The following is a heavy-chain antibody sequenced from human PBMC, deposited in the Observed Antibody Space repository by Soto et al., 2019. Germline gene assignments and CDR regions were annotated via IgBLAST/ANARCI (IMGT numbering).Heavy chain of an antibody. CDR1: GFVFKDSS. D-gene: IGHD3-10*01. CDR2: IRDRAYNYAT. J-gene: IGHJ4*02. CDR3: TRLISAAQDY. Sequence: EVLLVESGGGLVQPGGSLKLSCEASGFVFKDSSIHWVRQASGKGLEWVGRIRDRAYNYATAYAASVKGRFTISRDYSNNKAYLQMDSLKTEDTAIYYCTRLISAAQDYWGQGTLVTVSS. V-gene: IGHV3-73*01.